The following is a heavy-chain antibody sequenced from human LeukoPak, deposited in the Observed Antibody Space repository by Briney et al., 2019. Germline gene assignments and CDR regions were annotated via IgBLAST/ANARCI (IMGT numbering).Heavy chain of an antibody. Sequence: GGSLRLSCAVSGITLSNYGMSWVRQAPGKGLEWVAGICGSGGRTNYADSVKGRVTISRDNPKNTLYLQMNSLRAEDTALYFCAKRGVVIRVILVGFHKEAYYFDSWGQGALVIVSS. J-gene: IGHJ4*02. D-gene: IGHD3-22*01. CDR3: AKRGVVIRVILVGFHKEAYYFDS. V-gene: IGHV3-23*01. CDR2: ICGSGGRT. CDR1: GITLSNYG.